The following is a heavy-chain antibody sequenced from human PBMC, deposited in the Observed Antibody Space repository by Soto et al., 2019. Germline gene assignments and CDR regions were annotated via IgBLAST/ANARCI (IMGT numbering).Heavy chain of an antibody. J-gene: IGHJ4*02. CDR2: IVVGSGNT. Sequence: QMPLVQSGPEVKKPGTSVKVSCKASGFTFTSSAVQWVRQARGQRLEWIGRIVVGSGNTNYAQTFQERGTITRDMSTSTAYMELSSLRSEDTAVYYCAAWIAARLASKWGQGTLVTVSS. D-gene: IGHD6-6*01. CDR1: GFTFTSSA. V-gene: IGHV1-58*01. CDR3: AAWIAARLASK.